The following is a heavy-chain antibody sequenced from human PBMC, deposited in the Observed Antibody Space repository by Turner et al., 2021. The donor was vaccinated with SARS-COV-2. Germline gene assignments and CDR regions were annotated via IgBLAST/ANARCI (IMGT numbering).Heavy chain of an antibody. V-gene: IGHV3-30*18. D-gene: IGHD3-3*01. CDR3: AKLEWLSPDAFDI. CDR2: ISYDGSNK. Sequence: QVQLVESGGGVVQPGRSLRPSCAASGFTFSSYGMHWVRQAPGKGLEWVAVISYDGSNKYNADSVKGRFTISRDNSKNTLYLQMNSLRAEDTAVYYCAKLEWLSPDAFDIWGQGTMVTVSS. CDR1: GFTFSSYG. J-gene: IGHJ3*02.